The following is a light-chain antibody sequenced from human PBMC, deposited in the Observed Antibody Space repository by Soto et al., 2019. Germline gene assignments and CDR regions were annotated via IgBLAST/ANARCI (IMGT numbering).Light chain of an antibody. V-gene: IGLV1-40*01. CDR2: GNS. J-gene: IGLJ1*01. CDR3: QSYDSSLSAYV. CDR1: SSNIGAGYD. Sequence: VLAQPPSVSGAPGQKVTISCTGSSSNIGAGYDLHWYQQLPGTAPKLLLYGNSNRPSGVPDRFSGSKSGTSASLAITGLQAEDEADYYCQSYDSSLSAYVFGTGTKVTVL.